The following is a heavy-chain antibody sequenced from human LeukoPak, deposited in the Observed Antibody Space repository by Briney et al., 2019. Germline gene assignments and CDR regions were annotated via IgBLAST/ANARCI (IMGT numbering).Heavy chain of an antibody. CDR3: ARLTYSSSSAVDY. CDR1: GGSISRSGDY. Sequence: SETLSLTCTVSGGSISRSGDYWGWIRQPPGKGLEWIGSFYYSGRTYYNPALKSRVTISVDTSKNQFSLKLSSVTAADTAVYYCARLTYSSSSAVDYWGQGTLVTVSS. CDR2: FYYSGRT. J-gene: IGHJ4*02. D-gene: IGHD6-6*01. V-gene: IGHV4-39*01.